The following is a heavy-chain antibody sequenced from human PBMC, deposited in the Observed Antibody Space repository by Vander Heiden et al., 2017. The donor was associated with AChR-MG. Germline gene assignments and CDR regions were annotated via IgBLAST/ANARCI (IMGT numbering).Heavy chain of an antibody. CDR3: ARQGYDL. V-gene: IGHV4-59*01. Sequence: QVQLQESGPGLVKPSETLSLTCTVSGGPISSYYWSWIRQPPGKGLEWIGYIYYSGSTNYIPSLKSRVTISVDTSKNQFSLKLSSVTAADTAVYYCARQGYDLWGRGTLVTVSS. CDR1: GGPISSYY. CDR2: IYYSGST. J-gene: IGHJ2*01. D-gene: IGHD6-13*01.